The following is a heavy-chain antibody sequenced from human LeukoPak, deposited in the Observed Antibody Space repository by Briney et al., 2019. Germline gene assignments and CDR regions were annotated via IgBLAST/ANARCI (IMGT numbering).Heavy chain of an antibody. Sequence: SETLSLTCAVSGYPISRGYYWGWIRQPPGKGLEWIGGIFHSGSTYYNPSLKSRVTISVDTSKNQFSLKLSSVTAADTAVYYCARDRGDIVLMVPGGYFDYWGQGTLVTVSS. V-gene: IGHV4-38-2*02. D-gene: IGHD2-8*01. CDR3: ARDRGDIVLMVPGGYFDY. CDR2: IFHSGST. CDR1: GYPISRGYY. J-gene: IGHJ4*02.